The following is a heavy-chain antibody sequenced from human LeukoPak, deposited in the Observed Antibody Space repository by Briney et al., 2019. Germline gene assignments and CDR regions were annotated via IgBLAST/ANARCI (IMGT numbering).Heavy chain of an antibody. CDR1: GSSFTNYW. V-gene: IGHV5-51*01. CDR3: ARQSCSTPTCYDFFMGQMGFDP. Sequence: GASLKISCKGSGSSFTNYWIAWVRQLPGKGLEWIGIIYAGNYDTSYSPSFHGQVTISADKSISTAYLQWSSLKASDTAIYYCARQSCSTPTCYDFFMGQMGFDPWGQGTLVTVSS. D-gene: IGHD2-2*01. J-gene: IGHJ5*02. CDR2: IYAGNYDT.